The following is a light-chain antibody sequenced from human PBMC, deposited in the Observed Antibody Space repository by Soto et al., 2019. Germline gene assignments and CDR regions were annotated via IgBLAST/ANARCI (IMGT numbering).Light chain of an antibody. CDR2: DVT. Sequence: QSVLTQPPSASGSPGQSVAISCTGTSSDIGVYNYVSWYQQLPGKAPKLLISDVTKRPSGVPDRFSGSKSGNTASLTISGLQAEDEADYYCCSYAGAYIYVFGTGTKVTVL. V-gene: IGLV2-11*01. CDR1: SSDIGVYNY. J-gene: IGLJ1*01. CDR3: CSYAGAYIYV.